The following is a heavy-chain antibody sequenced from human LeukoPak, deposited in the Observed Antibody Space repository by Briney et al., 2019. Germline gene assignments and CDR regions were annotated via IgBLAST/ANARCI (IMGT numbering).Heavy chain of an antibody. J-gene: IGHJ6*02. CDR2: ISAYNGNT. V-gene: IGHV1-18*01. CDR1: GYTFTSYG. Sequence: GASVKVSCKASGYTFTSYGISWVRQAPGQGLEWMGWISAYNGNTNYAQKLQGRVTMTTDTSTSTAYMELRSLRSDDTAVYYCARDHYYGSGSYHGLGGMDVWGQGTTVTVSS. D-gene: IGHD3-10*01. CDR3: ARDHYYGSGSYHGLGGMDV.